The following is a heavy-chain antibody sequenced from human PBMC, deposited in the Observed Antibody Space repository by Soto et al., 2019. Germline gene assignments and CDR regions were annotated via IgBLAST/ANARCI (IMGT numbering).Heavy chain of an antibody. V-gene: IGHV3-23*01. CDR1: GFTFNSFA. Sequence: LRLSCAASGFTFNSFAMSWVRQAPGKGLEWVSALSGSGSSTYYADSVKGRFTISRDNSKNTLYMQMNSLRAEDTAVYYCAKDDAPHLTYCGGDCQVVFDYWGQGTLVTVSS. J-gene: IGHJ4*02. D-gene: IGHD2-21*02. CDR2: LSGSGSST. CDR3: AKDDAPHLTYCGGDCQVVFDY.